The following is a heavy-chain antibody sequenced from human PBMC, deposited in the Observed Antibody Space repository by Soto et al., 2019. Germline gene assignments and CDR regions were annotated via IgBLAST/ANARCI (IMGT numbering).Heavy chain of an antibody. V-gene: IGHV1-18*01. D-gene: IGHD4-17*01. CDR1: GYSFTTYG. J-gene: IGHJ4*02. CDR3: ARDAVSGDYPKHHDF. CDR2: ISAYNGNT. Sequence: QVQLVQSGPEVKKPGASVKVSCKASGYSFTTYGINWVRQAPGQGLEWMGWISAYNGNTAYAERLQGRVTVTTDTSTSTAYMELRSLRSDDTAVYYCARDAVSGDYPKHHDFWGQGTLVSVSS.